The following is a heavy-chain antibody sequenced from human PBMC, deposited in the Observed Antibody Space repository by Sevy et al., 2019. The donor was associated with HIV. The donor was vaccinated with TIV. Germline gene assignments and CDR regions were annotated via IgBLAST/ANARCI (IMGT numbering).Heavy chain of an antibody. V-gene: IGHV3-21*01. D-gene: IGHD6-13*01. J-gene: IGHJ6*02. CDR2: ISSSSSYI. Sequence: GSLRLSCAASGFTFSSYSMNWVRQAPGKGLEWVSSISSSSSYIYYADSVKGRFTISRDNAKNSLYLQMNSLRAEDTAVYYCARDFMRLDSSSWLGYYYYYYGMDVWGQGTTVTVSS. CDR3: ARDFMRLDSSSWLGYYYYYYGMDV. CDR1: GFTFSSYS.